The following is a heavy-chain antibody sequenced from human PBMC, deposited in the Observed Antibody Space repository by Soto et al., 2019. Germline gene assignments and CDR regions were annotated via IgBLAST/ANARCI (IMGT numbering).Heavy chain of an antibody. V-gene: IGHV1-46*01. CDR2: INPSGGST. D-gene: IGHD3-3*01. CDR3: ARDPRDTIFGVVIRSWFEP. J-gene: IGHJ5*02. CDR1: GYTFTSYY. Sequence: ASVKVSCKASGYTFTSYYMHWVRQAPGQGLEWMGIINPSGGSTSYAQKFQGRVTMTGDPSTSTVYMELSSLRSEDTAVYYCARDPRDTIFGVVIRSWFEPWGQGTLVTVSS.